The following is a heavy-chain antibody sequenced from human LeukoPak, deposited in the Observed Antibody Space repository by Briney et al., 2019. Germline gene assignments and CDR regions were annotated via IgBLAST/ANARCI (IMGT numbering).Heavy chain of an antibody. CDR2: INPNSGGT. D-gene: IGHD1-26*01. V-gene: IGHV1-2*02. CDR1: GYTFTCYY. CDR3: ARDLSGSYYPGY. J-gene: IGHJ4*02. Sequence: ASVKVSCKASGYTFTCYYMHWVRQAPGQGLEWMGWINPNSGGTNYARKFQGRVTMTRDTSISTAYMELSRLRSDDTAVYYCARDLSGSYYPGYWGQGTLVTVSS.